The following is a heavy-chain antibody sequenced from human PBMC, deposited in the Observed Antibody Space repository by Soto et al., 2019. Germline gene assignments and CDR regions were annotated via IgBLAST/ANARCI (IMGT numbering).Heavy chain of an antibody. CDR1: GDSVSSNSAA. CDR3: TRALSGSGPDS. D-gene: IGHD6-19*01. Sequence: SQTLSLTCAISGDSVSSNSAAWNWFRQSPSRGLEWLGRTYYRSKWYNDYAVSVKSRITINPDTSKNQFSLQLNSVTPEDMAIYYCTRALSGSGPDSWGQGTLVTVSS. V-gene: IGHV6-1*01. CDR2: TYYRSKWYN. J-gene: IGHJ4*02.